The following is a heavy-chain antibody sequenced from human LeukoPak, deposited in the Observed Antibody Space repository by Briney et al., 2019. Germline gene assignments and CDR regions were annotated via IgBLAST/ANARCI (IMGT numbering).Heavy chain of an antibody. D-gene: IGHD5-12*01. CDR3: ARGGILATNNWFDP. Sequence: SETLSLTCAVYGGSFSGYYWSWIRQPPGKGLEWIGEINHSGSTNYNPSLKSRVTISVDTSKNQFSLKLSSVTAADTAVYYCARGGILATNNWFDPWGQGTLVTVSS. V-gene: IGHV4-34*01. CDR1: GGSFSGYY. CDR2: INHSGST. J-gene: IGHJ5*02.